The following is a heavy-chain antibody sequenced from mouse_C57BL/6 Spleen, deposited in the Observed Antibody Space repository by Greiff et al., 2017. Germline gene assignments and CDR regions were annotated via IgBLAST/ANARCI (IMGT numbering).Heavy chain of an antibody. D-gene: IGHD1-1*01. CDR1: GYTFTSYW. CDR3: ARGASFSTTVEGIGY. CDR2: INPSNGGT. Sequence: VQLQQPGTELVKPGASVKLSCKASGYTFTSYWMHWVKQRPGQGLEWIGNINPSNGGTNYNEKFKSKATLTVDKSSSTAYMQLSSLTSEDSAVYYCARGASFSTTVEGIGYWGQGTTLTVSS. V-gene: IGHV1-53*01. J-gene: IGHJ2*01.